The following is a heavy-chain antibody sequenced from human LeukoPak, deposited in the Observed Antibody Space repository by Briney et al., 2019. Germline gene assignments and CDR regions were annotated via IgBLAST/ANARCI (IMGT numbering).Heavy chain of an antibody. V-gene: IGHV3-21*01. Sequence: GGSLRLSCAASGFTFSSYSMNWVRQAPGKGLEWVSSISSSSSYIYYADSVKGRFTISRDNAKNSLYLQMNSLRAEDTAVYYCARGRDYYDSSGLTNHYFDYWGQGTLVTVSS. CDR1: GFTFSSYS. CDR2: ISSSSSYI. J-gene: IGHJ4*02. D-gene: IGHD3-22*01. CDR3: ARGRDYYDSSGLTNHYFDY.